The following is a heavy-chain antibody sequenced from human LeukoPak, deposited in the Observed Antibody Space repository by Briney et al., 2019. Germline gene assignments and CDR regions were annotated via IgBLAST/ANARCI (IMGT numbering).Heavy chain of an antibody. J-gene: IGHJ4*02. D-gene: IGHD2-2*01. CDR3: ARCLTSYQVPDY. V-gene: IGHV3-21*01. CDR2: ISSSSNYI. CDR1: GFTFSSYS. Sequence: PGGSLRLSCAASGFTFSSYSMNWVRQAPGKGLEWVSSISSSSNYIYYADSVKGRFTISRDNAKNSLYLQMNSLRAEDTAVYYCARCLTSYQVPDYWGQGTLVTVSS.